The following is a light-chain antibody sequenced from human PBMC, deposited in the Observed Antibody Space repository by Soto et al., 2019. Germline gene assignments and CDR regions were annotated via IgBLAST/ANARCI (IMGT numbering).Light chain of an antibody. V-gene: IGKV3D-15*02. CDR2: AAS. CDR3: HHYET. CDR1: QSVSSN. J-gene: IGKJ1*01. Sequence: MMMQSPHTPSVSPGGGATLSCWGGQSVSSNLAWYQQKNGQAPRLLIYAASTRATGIPDRFSGSGSGTDFTLPISRLEPEDFTLYYCHHYETCGQWTKGDIK.